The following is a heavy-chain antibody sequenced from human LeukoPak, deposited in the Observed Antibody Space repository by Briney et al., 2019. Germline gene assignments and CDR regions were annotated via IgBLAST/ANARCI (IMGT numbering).Heavy chain of an antibody. Sequence: KSSQTLSLTCTVSGGSISSGGYYWSWIRQHPGMGLEWIGYIYYSGSTYYNPSLKSRVTISVDTSKNQFSLKLSSVTAADTAVYYCARRPGGGDYYYYYMDVWGKGTTVTVSS. CDR1: GGSISSGGYY. D-gene: IGHD3-16*01. CDR2: IYYSGST. J-gene: IGHJ6*03. V-gene: IGHV4-31*03. CDR3: ARRPGGGDYYYYYMDV.